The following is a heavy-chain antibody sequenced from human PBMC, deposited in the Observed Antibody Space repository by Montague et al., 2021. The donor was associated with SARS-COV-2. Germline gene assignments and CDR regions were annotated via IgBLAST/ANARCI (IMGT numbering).Heavy chain of an antibody. D-gene: IGHD5-24*01. CDR1: GGSISSYY. J-gene: IGHJ4*02. CDR2: IYYSGST. Sequence: SETLSLTCTVSGGSISSYYWCWIRQPPGKGLEWIGYIYYSGSTNYNSTLKSPVPISVDTSKNQFSLKLSSVTAADTAVYYCARGDVEMATIKSGGPFYHFDFWGQGTLVTVSS. V-gene: IGHV4-59*13. CDR3: ARGDVEMATIKSGGPFYHFDF.